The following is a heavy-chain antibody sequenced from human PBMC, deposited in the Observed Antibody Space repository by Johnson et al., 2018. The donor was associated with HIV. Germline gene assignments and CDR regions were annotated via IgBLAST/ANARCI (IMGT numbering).Heavy chain of an antibody. CDR2: IYSGGST. V-gene: IGHV3-66*02. CDR1: GFTVSSNY. CDR3: ARGGVVHDGFDI. J-gene: IGHJ3*02. Sequence: VQLVESGGGLVQPGGSLRLSCAASGFTVSSNYMSWVRQAPGKGLEWVSVIYSGGSTYYADSVKGRFTISRDNAKNSLYLQMNTLRAEDTAVYYCARGGVVHDGFDIRGHGTLVTVSS. D-gene: IGHD2-8*01.